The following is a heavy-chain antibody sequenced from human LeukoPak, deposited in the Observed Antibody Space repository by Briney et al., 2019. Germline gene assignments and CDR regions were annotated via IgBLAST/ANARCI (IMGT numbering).Heavy chain of an antibody. CDR3: AREGGTIEIGGFDY. J-gene: IGHJ4*02. Sequence: GGSLRLSCVASGFAFDFRVSGMHWVRQAPGKGLEWVAFIQYDDSEESYADSLKGRCTTSRDNSKKTVSLQINSLRAEDTGVYYCAREGGTIEIGGFDYWGQGTLVTVSS. V-gene: IGHV3-30*02. CDR2: IQYDDSEE. D-gene: IGHD1-1*01. CDR1: GFAFDFRVSG.